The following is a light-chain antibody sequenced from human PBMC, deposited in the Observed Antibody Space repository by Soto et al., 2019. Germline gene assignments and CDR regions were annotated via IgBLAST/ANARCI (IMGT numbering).Light chain of an antibody. CDR1: QSISSL. Sequence: TQSPSTLSASVGDRVTITCRASQSISSLLAWYKQKPGQAPRLLIYGASSRATGIPDRFSGSGSGTDFTLTISRLEPEDFAVYYCQQYGTSPQTSGQGTKVEIK. CDR3: QQYGTSPQT. V-gene: IGKV3-20*01. J-gene: IGKJ1*01. CDR2: GAS.